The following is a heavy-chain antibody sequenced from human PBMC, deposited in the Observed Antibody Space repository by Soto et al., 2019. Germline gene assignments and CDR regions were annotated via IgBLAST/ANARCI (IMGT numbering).Heavy chain of an antibody. CDR2: ISYDGSNK. J-gene: IGHJ6*02. D-gene: IGHD3-3*01. CDR1: GCTFSSYG. CDR3: AILEGYYFWSGYYEGLYYYYGMDV. V-gene: IGHV3-30*03. Sequence: QVQLVESGGGVVQPGRSLRLSCAASGCTFSSYGMHWVRQAPGKGLEWVAVISYDGSNKYYADSVKGRFTISRDNSKNTLYLQMNSLRAEDTAVYYCAILEGYYFWSGYYEGLYYYYGMDVWGQGTTVTVSS.